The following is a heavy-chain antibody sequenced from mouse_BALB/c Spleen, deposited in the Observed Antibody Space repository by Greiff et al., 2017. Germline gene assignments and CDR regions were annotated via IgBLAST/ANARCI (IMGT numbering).Heavy chain of an antibody. CDR3: AYGSSWFAY. Sequence: EVKLMESGGGLVQPGGSLKLSCAASGFTFSSYGMSWVRQTPDKRLELVATINSNGGSTYYPDSVKGRFTISRDNAKNTLYLQMSSLKSEDTAMYYCAYGSSWFAYWGQGTLVTVSA. CDR2: INSNGGST. V-gene: IGHV5-6-3*01. CDR1: GFTFSSYG. D-gene: IGHD1-1*01. J-gene: IGHJ3*01.